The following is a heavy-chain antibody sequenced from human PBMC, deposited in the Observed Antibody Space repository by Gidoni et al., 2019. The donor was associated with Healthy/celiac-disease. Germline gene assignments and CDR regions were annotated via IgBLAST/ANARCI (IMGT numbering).Heavy chain of an antibody. J-gene: IGHJ4*02. CDR3: ARDRLMYYYGSGSDFDY. CDR1: GFTFCSYA. Sequence: QVQLVESGGGVVQPGRSLRLSCAASGFTFCSYAMHWVRQAPGKGLEWVSVISYDGSNKYYADSVKGRFTISRDNSKNTLYLQMNSLRAEDTAVYYCARDRLMYYYGSGSDFDYWGQGTLVTVSS. D-gene: IGHD3-10*01. V-gene: IGHV3-30-3*01. CDR2: ISYDGSNK.